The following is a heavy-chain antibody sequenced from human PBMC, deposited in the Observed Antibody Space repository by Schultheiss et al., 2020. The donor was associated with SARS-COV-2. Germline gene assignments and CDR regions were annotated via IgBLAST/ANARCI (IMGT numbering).Heavy chain of an antibody. CDR2: IYTSGST. V-gene: IGHV4-61*02. J-gene: IGHJ4*02. CDR1: GYSISSGYY. D-gene: IGHD2-2*01. CDR3: ASGAAAIEDY. Sequence: SQTLSLTCTVSGYSISSGYYWSWIRQPAGKGLEWIGRIYTSGSTNYNPSLKSRVTISVDTSKNQFSLKLSSVTAADTAVYYCASGAAAIEDYWGQGTLVTVSS.